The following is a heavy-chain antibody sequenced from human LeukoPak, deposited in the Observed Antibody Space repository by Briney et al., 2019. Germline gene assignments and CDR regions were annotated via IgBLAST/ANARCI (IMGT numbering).Heavy chain of an antibody. CDR2: ISGDAHST. CDR1: GFTFRDFA. CDR3: VKDAPLPFDF. J-gene: IGHJ4*02. V-gene: IGHV3-23*01. Sequence: GGSLRLSCAASGFTFRDFAMSWVRQAPGKGLEWVSAISGDAHSTYYADSLKGRSTISRDNSKNTLYLQMNSLRAADTATYFCVKDAPLPFDFWGQGALVIVSS.